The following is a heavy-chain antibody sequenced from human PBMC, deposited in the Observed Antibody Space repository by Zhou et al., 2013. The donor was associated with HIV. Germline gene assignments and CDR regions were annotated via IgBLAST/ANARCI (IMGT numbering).Heavy chain of an antibody. CDR2: IIPILGIA. CDR3: ARSKVLNPKYYMDV. Sequence: QVQLVQSGAEVKKPGSSVKVSCKASGGTFSSYAISWVRQAPGQGLEWMGRIIPILGIANYAQKFQGRVTITADKSTSTAYMELSSLRSEDTAVYYCARSKVLNPKYYMDVWGKGTTVTVSS. V-gene: IGHV1-69*04. J-gene: IGHJ6*03. CDR1: GGTFSSYA.